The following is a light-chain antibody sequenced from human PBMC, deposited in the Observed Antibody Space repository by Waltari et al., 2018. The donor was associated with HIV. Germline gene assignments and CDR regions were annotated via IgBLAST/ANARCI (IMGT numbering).Light chain of an antibody. V-gene: IGLV1-40*01. Sequence: QSALTQPPSVSGAPGQTVTISCTGTTSNIGADYDVHWYQQFPGGAPRLLIPAGNMRPSAVPHRFSVSKSGNSASLTITGLQADDEAEYYCQSHDDFVGSREFGGG. CDR3: QSHDDFVGSRE. CDR1: TSNIGADYD. CDR2: AGN. J-gene: IGLJ2*01.